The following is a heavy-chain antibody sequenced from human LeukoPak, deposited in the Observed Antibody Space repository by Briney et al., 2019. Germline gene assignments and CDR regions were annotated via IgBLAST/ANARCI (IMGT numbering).Heavy chain of an antibody. J-gene: IGHJ4*02. D-gene: IGHD3-22*01. V-gene: IGHV4-39*01. CDR3: ARHLDYYDSSGYPSGSDY. CDR2: IYYSGST. Sequence: SETLSLTCTVSGGSISSSSYYWGWVRQPPGKGLEWIGSIYYSGSTYYNPSLKSRVTISVDTSKNQFSLKLSSVTAADTAVYYCARHLDYYDSSGYPSGSDYWGQGTLVTVSS. CDR1: GGSISSSSYY.